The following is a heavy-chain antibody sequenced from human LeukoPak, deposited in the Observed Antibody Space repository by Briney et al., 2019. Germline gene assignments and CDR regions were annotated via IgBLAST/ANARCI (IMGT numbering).Heavy chain of an antibody. J-gene: IGHJ4*02. CDR3: ARGGSYYYDSSGYYS. V-gene: IGHV4-34*01. Sequence: SETLSLTCALYGGSFSDYYWSWIRQPPGKGLEWIGEINHSGITNYNPSLKSRVSISADTSKNQFSLKLSSVTAADTAVYYCARGGSYYYDSSGYYSWGQGTLVTVSS. D-gene: IGHD3-22*01. CDR2: INHSGIT. CDR1: GGSFSDYY.